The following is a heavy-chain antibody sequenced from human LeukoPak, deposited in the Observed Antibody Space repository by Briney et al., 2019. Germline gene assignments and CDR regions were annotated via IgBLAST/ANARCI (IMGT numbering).Heavy chain of an antibody. CDR3: AKDIGRLGELSPHFDY. CDR2: ISWNSGSI. J-gene: IGHJ4*02. Sequence: GGSLRLSCAASGFTFDDYAMHWVRQAPGKGLEWVSGISWNSGSIGYADSVKGRFTISRDNAKNPLYLQMNSLRAEDMALYYCAKDIGRLGELSPHFDYWGQGTLVTVSS. V-gene: IGHV3-9*03. D-gene: IGHD3-16*02. CDR1: GFTFDDYA.